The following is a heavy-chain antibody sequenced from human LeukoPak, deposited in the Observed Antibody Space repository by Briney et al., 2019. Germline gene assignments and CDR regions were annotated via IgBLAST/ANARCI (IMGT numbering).Heavy chain of an antibody. Sequence: GASVKVSCKASGYKFTDDYMHWVRQAPGQGLEFMGWINPDSGFTNYAQKFKGRVTMTRDTSISTAYLEVRSLTSDDTAVYYCAPTAEAYTSWWKVWGQEPWSPSPQ. D-gene: IGHD3-16*01. CDR1: GYKFTDDY. J-gene: IGHJ4*01. CDR3: APTAEAYTSWWKV. CDR2: INPDSGFT. V-gene: IGHV1-2*02.